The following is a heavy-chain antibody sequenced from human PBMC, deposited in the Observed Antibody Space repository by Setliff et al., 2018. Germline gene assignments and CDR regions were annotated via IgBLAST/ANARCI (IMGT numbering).Heavy chain of an antibody. CDR3: ARDRTAYTYGLDV. CDR1: GGSISPYF. Sequence: LSLTCTVSGGSISPYFWSWIRQPPGKGLEWIGYIYHNGNTNFNPSLKTRVSMSVGTSKNQIALNLKSVTAADTAVYYCARDRTAYTYGLDVWGQGTTVTVSS. D-gene: IGHD3-16*01. V-gene: IGHV4-59*01. J-gene: IGHJ6*02. CDR2: IYHNGNT.